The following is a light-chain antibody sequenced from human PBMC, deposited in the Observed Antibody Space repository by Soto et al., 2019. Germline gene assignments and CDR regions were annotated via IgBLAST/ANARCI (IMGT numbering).Light chain of an antibody. Sequence: EIVMTQSPATLSVSPGERATLSCRASQSVSSNLAWYQQKPGQAPRLLIYDVSNRATDIPARFSGSGSGTDFTLTISRLEPEDFAVYYCQQYGSSGTFGQGTKVDIK. CDR1: QSVSSN. CDR2: DVS. V-gene: IGKV3-20*01. CDR3: QQYGSSGT. J-gene: IGKJ1*01.